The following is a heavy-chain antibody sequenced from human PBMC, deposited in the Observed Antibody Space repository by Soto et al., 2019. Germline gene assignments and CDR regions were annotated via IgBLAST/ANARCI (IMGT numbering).Heavy chain of an antibody. CDR3: TTDKYDSSGYWGAPDAFDI. V-gene: IGHV3-15*07. CDR2: IKSKTDGGTT. CDR1: GFTFSNAW. J-gene: IGHJ3*02. D-gene: IGHD3-22*01. Sequence: EVQLVESGGGLVKPGGSLRLSCAASGFTFSNAWMNWVRQAPGKGLEWVGRIKSKTDGGTTDYAAPVKGRFTISRDDSKNTLYLKMTSLKTEDTDVYYCTTDKYDSSGYWGAPDAFDIWGQGTMVTVSS.